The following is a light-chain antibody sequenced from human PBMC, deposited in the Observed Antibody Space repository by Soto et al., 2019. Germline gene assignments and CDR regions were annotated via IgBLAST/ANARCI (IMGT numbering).Light chain of an antibody. V-gene: IGKV3-11*01. CDR3: QQRPS. CDR2: DAS. J-gene: IGKJ5*01. CDR1: QSGSSY. Sequence: EIVLTHTPGTRSFSSVERATLSRRASQSGSSYLAWYQRKAAQAPILLVSDASNRATGISARFSCSGAVTDSTLTIRSLEPEDCAGLHSQQRPSFGHGTRLEIK.